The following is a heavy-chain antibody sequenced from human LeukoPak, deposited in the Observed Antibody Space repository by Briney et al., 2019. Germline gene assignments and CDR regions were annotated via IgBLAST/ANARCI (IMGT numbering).Heavy chain of an antibody. J-gene: IGHJ4*02. D-gene: IGHD6-19*01. CDR1: GYSFTTYW. CDR2: IYPEDSET. Sequence: GESLKISCKGSGYSFTTYWIGWVRRMPGKGLEWMGIIYPEDSETRYSPSLQGQVSISVDKSISTAYLQWSSLRDSDTAMYYCARLEWLAYYFDYWGQGTLVTVSS. CDR3: ARLEWLAYYFDY. V-gene: IGHV5-51*01.